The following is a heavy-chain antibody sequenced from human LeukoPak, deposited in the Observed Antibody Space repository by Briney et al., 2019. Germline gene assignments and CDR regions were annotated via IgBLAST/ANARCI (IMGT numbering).Heavy chain of an antibody. Sequence: GASLRLSCAASGFTFSSYAMSWVRQAPGKGLEWVSAISGSGGSTYHADSVKGRFTISRDNSKNTLYLQMNSLRAEDTAVYYCAKDSYYDFWSGYGIDYWGQGTLVTVSS. CDR1: GFTFSSYA. D-gene: IGHD3-3*01. V-gene: IGHV3-23*01. CDR2: ISGSGGST. CDR3: AKDSYYDFWSGYGIDY. J-gene: IGHJ4*02.